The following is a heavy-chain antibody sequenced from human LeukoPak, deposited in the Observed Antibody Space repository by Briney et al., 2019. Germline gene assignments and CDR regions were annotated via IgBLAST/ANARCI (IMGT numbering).Heavy chain of an antibody. J-gene: IGHJ6*03. V-gene: IGHV4-59*01. CDR3: ARVSWFPGTSYYYMDV. Sequence: SETLSLTCTVPGGSISGYYWSWIRQPPGKGLEWIGYIYYSGSTNYNPSLKSRVTISVDTSKNQFSLKLSSVTAADTAVYYCARVSWFPGTSYYYMDVWGKGTTVTVSS. CDR1: GGSISGYY. D-gene: IGHD1-1*01. CDR2: IYYSGST.